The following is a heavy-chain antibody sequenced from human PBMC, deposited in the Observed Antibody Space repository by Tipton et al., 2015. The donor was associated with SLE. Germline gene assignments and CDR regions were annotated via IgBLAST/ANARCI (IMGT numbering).Heavy chain of an antibody. CDR3: ARQKAARNDAFDI. V-gene: IGHV4-34*01. J-gene: IGHJ3*02. Sequence: TLSLTCGVHGGSFSAYYWTFIRQPPGKGLEWIGEISHSGSTNYNPSLKSRVTISVDTSKNQFSLKLSSVTAADTAVYYCARQKAARNDAFDIWGQGTMVTVSS. CDR2: ISHSGST. CDR1: GGSFSAYY. D-gene: IGHD6-13*01.